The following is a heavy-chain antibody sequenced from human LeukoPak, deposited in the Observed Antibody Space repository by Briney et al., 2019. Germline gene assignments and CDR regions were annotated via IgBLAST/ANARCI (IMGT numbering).Heavy chain of an antibody. J-gene: IGHJ4*02. CDR1: GFTFSSYG. Sequence: GGSLRLSCAASGFTFSSYGMHWVRQAPGKGLEWVAVISYDGSNKYYADSVKGRFTISRDNSKNTLYLQMNSLRAEDTAVYYCAKGLHTAMAYYFDYWGQGTLVTVSS. CDR2: ISYDGSNK. V-gene: IGHV3-30*18. D-gene: IGHD5-18*01. CDR3: AKGLHTAMAYYFDY.